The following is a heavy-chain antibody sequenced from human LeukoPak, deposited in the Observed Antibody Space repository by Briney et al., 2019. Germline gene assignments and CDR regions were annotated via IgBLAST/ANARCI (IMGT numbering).Heavy chain of an antibody. CDR1: GFTFSSYS. Sequence: TGGSLRLSCAASGFTFSSYSMNWVRQAPGKGLNWVSSISSSSVHISYADSVKGRFTISRDNAKNSVYLQMNSLRAEDTAVYYCAGPQLGMDYSYYMDVWGEGTTVTVSS. CDR3: AGPQLGMDYSYYMDV. CDR2: ISSSSVHI. D-gene: IGHD1-1*01. V-gene: IGHV3-21*01. J-gene: IGHJ6*03.